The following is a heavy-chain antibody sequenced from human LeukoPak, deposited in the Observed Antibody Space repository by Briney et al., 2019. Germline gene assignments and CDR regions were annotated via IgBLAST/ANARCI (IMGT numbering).Heavy chain of an antibody. Sequence: PSETLSLTCTVSGGSISSYYWSWIRQPPGKGLEWIGYIYYSGSTNYNPSLKSRVTISVDTSKNQFSLKLSSVTAAATAVYYCAIIAAPGGVVDYWGRGTLATVSS. CDR1: GGSISSYY. J-gene: IGHJ4*02. CDR3: AIIAAPGGVVDY. CDR2: IYYSGST. V-gene: IGHV4-59*01. D-gene: IGHD6-6*01.